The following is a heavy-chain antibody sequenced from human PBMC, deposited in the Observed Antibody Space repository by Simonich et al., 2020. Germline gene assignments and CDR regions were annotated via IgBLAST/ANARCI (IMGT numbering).Heavy chain of an antibody. Sequence: QVQLQQWGAGLLKPSETLSLTCAVYGGAYSGYDWSWIRQPPGKGREWFGEINHSGITTYNPSLKSQVTISVDTSKNQFSLKLSSVTAADTAVYYCARHLQLGPFDYWGQGTLVTVSS. CDR3: ARHLQLGPFDY. D-gene: IGHD1-1*01. CDR2: INHSGIT. J-gene: IGHJ4*02. V-gene: IGHV4-34*01. CDR1: GGAYSGYD.